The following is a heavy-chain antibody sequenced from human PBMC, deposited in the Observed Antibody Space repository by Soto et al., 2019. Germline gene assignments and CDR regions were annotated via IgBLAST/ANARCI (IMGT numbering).Heavy chain of an antibody. D-gene: IGHD3-16*01. CDR3: ARRLGYYYYYGMDV. J-gene: IGHJ6*02. CDR2: INHSGST. CDR1: GGSFSGYY. V-gene: IGHV4-34*01. Sequence: SETPSLTCAVYGGSFSGYYWSWIRQPPGKGLEWIGEINHSGSTNYNPSLKSRVTISVDTSKNQFSLKLSSVTAADTAVYYCARRLGYYYYYGMDVWGQGTTVTVSS.